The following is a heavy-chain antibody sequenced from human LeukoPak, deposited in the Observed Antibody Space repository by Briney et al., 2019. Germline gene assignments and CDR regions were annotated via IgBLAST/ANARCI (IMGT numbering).Heavy chain of an antibody. D-gene: IGHD3-3*01. CDR2: IYYSGST. J-gene: IGHJ4*02. CDR1: GGSISSYY. V-gene: IGHV4-59*08. CDR3: ARVPRFWSPVRD. Sequence: SETLSLTCTVSGGSISSYYWSWIRQPPGKGLEWIGYIYYSGSTNYNPSLKSRVTISEDTSKNQFSLKLSSVTAADTAVYYCARVPRFWSPVRDWGQGTLVTVSS.